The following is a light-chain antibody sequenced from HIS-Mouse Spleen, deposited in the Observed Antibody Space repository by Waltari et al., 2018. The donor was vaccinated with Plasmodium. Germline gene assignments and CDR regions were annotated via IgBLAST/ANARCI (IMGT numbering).Light chain of an antibody. V-gene: IGLV2-14*03. Sequence: QSALTQPASVSGSPGQSIPISCTGTSSYVGGYNYVSWYQQHPGKAPKLMIYDVSNRPSGVSNRFSGSKSGNTASLTISGLQAEDEADYYCSSYTSSSTLYVFGTGTKVTVL. CDR1: SSYVGGYNY. CDR2: DVS. CDR3: SSYTSSSTLYV. J-gene: IGLJ1*01.